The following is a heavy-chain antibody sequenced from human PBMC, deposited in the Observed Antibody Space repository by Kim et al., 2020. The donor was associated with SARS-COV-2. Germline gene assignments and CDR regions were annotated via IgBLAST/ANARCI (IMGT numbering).Heavy chain of an antibody. D-gene: IGHD1-26*01. J-gene: IGHJ3*02. V-gene: IGHV3-23*01. Sequence: ADSVKGQFTISRDKSKNTLFLQRSSLRAEDTALYYCAKCHSCCGNDAFDIWGLGTMVTVSS. CDR3: AKCHSCCGNDAFDI.